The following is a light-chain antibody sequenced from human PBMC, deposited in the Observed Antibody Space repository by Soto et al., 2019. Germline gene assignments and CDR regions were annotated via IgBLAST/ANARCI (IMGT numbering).Light chain of an antibody. V-gene: IGKV3-20*01. CDR1: QSVSSCY. CDR3: QQYGSSPRT. J-gene: IGKJ1*01. CDR2: DAS. Sequence: EIVLTQSPGTLSLSPGERATLSCRASQSVSSCYLAWYQQKPGQAPRLLIYDASSRATGIPDRFSGSGSGTDFTLTISRLEPEDFAVYYCQQYGSSPRTFGQGTKVEIK.